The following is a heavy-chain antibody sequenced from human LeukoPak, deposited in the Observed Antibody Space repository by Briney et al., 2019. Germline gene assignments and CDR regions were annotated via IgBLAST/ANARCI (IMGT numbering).Heavy chain of an antibody. J-gene: IGHJ4*02. CDR2: IYHSGST. CDR3: ASPVFLGY. V-gene: IGHV4-38-2*01. CDR1: GYSISSGYY. D-gene: IGHD3-3*01. Sequence: SETLSLTCAVSGYSISSGYYWGWIRQPPGKGLEWIGSIYHSGSTYYNPSLKSRVTISVDTSKNQFSLKLGSVTAADTAVYYCASPVFLGYWGQGTLVTVSS.